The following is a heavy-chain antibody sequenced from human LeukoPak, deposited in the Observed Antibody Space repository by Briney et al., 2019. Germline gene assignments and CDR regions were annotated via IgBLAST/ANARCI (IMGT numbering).Heavy chain of an antibody. CDR3: ARGQGKSDY. J-gene: IGHJ4*02. CDR1: GGSFSGYY. Sequence: SEPLSLPCAVYGGSFSGYYWSWIRQPPGKGLEWIGEINHSGSTNYNPSLKSRVTISVDTSKNQFSLKLSSVTAADTAVYYCARGQGKSDYWGQGTLVTVSS. D-gene: IGHD3-10*01. V-gene: IGHV4-34*01. CDR2: INHSGST.